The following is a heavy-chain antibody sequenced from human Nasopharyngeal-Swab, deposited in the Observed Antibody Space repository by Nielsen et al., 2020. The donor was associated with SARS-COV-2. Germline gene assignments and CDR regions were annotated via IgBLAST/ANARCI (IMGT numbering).Heavy chain of an antibody. CDR2: ISYDGSNK. CDR1: GFTFSSYA. CDR3: SSEGILTGYIYYYGMDV. D-gene: IGHD3-9*01. J-gene: IGHJ6*02. V-gene: IGHV3-30*04. Sequence: GESLKISYAASGFTFSSYAMHWVRQAPGKGLEWVAVISYDGSNKYYADSVKGRFTISRDDSKNTAYLQMNSLKTEDTAVYYCSSEGILTGYIYYYGMDVWGQGTTVTVSS.